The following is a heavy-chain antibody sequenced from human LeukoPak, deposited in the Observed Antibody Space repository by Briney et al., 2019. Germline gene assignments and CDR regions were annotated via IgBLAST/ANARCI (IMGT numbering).Heavy chain of an antibody. CDR1: GGSFSGYY. J-gene: IGHJ4*02. CDR2: INHSGST. V-gene: IGHV4-34*01. Sequence: SETLSLTCAVYGGSFSGYYWSWIRQPPGKGLEWIGEINHSGSTNYNPSLKSRVTISVDTSKNQFSLKLSSVTAADTAVYYCARETPSGAGDYWGQGTLVTVSS. CDR3: ARETPSGAGDY. D-gene: IGHD2-15*01.